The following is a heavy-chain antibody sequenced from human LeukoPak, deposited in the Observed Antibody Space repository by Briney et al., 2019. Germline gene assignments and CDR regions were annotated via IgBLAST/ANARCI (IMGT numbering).Heavy chain of an antibody. Sequence: ASVKVSCKASGYTFTGYYMHWVRQAHGQGLEWMGRINPNPGGTNYAQKFQGRFTMTRDTSISTAYMELSRLISDDTAVYYCARSLIGKVVVAATHWFDPWGQGTLVTVSS. CDR1: GYTFTGYY. CDR2: INPNPGGT. D-gene: IGHD2-15*01. V-gene: IGHV1-2*06. J-gene: IGHJ5*02. CDR3: ARSLIGKVVVAATHWFDP.